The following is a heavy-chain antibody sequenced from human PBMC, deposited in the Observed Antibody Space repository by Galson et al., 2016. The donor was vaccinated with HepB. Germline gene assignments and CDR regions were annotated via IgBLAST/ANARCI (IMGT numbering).Heavy chain of an antibody. CDR2: IWYGGSNK. V-gene: IGHV3-33*01. Sequence: SLRLSCAASGFTFSTYGMHWVRQAPGKGLEWVAVIWYGGSNKYYADSVKGRFTISRDNSKNTLYLQMNSLRAEDTAVYYCARGSPRSWGYYYGMDVWGQGPTVTVSS. J-gene: IGHJ6*02. CDR3: ARGSPRSWGYYYGMDV. CDR1: GFTFSTYG. D-gene: IGHD6-13*01.